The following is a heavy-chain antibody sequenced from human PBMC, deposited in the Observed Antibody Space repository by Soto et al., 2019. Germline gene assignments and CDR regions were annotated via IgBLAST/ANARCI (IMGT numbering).Heavy chain of an antibody. CDR3: AKLARSDCYSSADY. V-gene: IGHV1-18*01. Sequence: ASVKVSCKASGYTFTNFGISWVRQAPGQGLEWMGWISAYNGNTNYAQKLQGRVTMTTDTSTSTAYMELRSLRAEDTAVYYCAKLARSDCYSSADYWGQGTLVTVSS. CDR1: GYTFTNFG. D-gene: IGHD2-21*02. J-gene: IGHJ4*02. CDR2: ISAYNGNT.